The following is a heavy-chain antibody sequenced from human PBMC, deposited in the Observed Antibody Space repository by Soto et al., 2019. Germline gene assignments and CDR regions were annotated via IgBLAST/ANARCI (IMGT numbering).Heavy chain of an antibody. CDR3: ARHRTTMVYYGMDV. D-gene: IGHD3-10*01. CDR1: GYSFTSYW. J-gene: IGHJ6*02. CDR2: INPSDSYT. Sequence: PGESLKISCKGSGYSFTSYWISWVRQMPGKGLEWMGRINPSDSYTNYSPSFQGHVTISADKSISTAYLQWSSLKASDTAMYYCARHRTTMVYYGMDVWGQGTTVTVSS. V-gene: IGHV5-10-1*01.